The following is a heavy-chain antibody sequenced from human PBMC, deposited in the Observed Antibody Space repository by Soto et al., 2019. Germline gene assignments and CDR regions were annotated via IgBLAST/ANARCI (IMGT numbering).Heavy chain of an antibody. CDR2: ISSSSSYI. CDR1: GFTFSSYS. V-gene: IGHV3-21*01. Sequence: EVQLVESGGGLVKPGGSLRLSCAASGFTFSSYSMNWVRQAPGKGLEWVSSISSSSSYIYYADSVKGRFTISRDNAKNSLYLQMNSLRAEDTAVYYCAISRGYYPNWFDPWGQGTLVTVSS. CDR3: AISRGYYPNWFDP. D-gene: IGHD3-3*01. J-gene: IGHJ5*02.